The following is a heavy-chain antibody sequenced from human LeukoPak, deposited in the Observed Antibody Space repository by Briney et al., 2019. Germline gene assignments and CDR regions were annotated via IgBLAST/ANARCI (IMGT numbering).Heavy chain of an antibody. CDR3: ARMARITMVRGVIPPDY. CDR1: GYTFTSYG. V-gene: IGHV1-18*01. D-gene: IGHD3-10*01. Sequence: ASVKVSCKASGYTFTSYGISWVRQAPGQGLEWMGWISAYNGNTNYAQKLQGRVTMTTDTSTSTAYMELRSLRSDDTAVCYCARMARITMVRGVIPPDYWGQGTLVTVSS. CDR2: ISAYNGNT. J-gene: IGHJ4*02.